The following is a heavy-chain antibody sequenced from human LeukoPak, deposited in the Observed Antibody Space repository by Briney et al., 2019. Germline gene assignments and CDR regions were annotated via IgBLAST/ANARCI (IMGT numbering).Heavy chain of an antibody. V-gene: IGHV1-18*01. Sequence: ASVKVSCKASGYIFSSYGISGVRQAPGQAVEGMGWISGNNGNTNYAQKVQGIVTMTTDTSTSTAYMELRSLRSDDTAVYYCARGRAAGTFWLDYWGQGTLVTVSS. CDR2: ISGNNGNT. D-gene: IGHD6-13*01. J-gene: IGHJ4*02. CDR1: GYIFSSYG. CDR3: ARGRAAGTFWLDY.